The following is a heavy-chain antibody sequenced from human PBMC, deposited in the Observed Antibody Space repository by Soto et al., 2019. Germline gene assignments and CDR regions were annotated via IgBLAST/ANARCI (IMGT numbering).Heavy chain of an antibody. CDR1: GFTFSSYW. Sequence: PGGSLRLSCAASGFTFSSYWMSWVRQAPGKGLEWVANIKQDGSEKYYVDSVKGRFTISRDNAKNSLYLQMNSLRAEDTAVYYCARGMAVAEFYYGMDVWGQGTTVTVSS. V-gene: IGHV3-7*03. D-gene: IGHD6-19*01. CDR3: ARGMAVAEFYYGMDV. J-gene: IGHJ6*02. CDR2: IKQDGSEK.